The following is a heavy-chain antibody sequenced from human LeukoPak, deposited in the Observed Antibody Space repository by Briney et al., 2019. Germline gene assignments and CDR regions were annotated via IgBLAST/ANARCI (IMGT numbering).Heavy chain of an antibody. V-gene: IGHV3-48*01. Sequence: GGSLRLSCAASGFTFSSYTMNWVRQAPGKGLEWLSYISSSGSTIYYADSVKGRFTISRDTAKNSLYLQMTRLRAEDTAIYYCAKDPPSFHHWGQGTLVTVSS. J-gene: IGHJ1*01. CDR2: ISSSGSTI. CDR3: AKDPPSFHH. CDR1: GFTFSSYT.